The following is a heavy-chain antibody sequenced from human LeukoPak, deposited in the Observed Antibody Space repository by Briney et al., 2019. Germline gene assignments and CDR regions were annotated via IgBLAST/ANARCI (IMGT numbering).Heavy chain of an antibody. CDR2: IWYDGSNK. CDR3: ARGTSGGYEGDY. D-gene: IGHD1-1*01. V-gene: IGHV3-33*01. J-gene: IGHJ4*02. CDR1: GFTFSSYG. Sequence: GGSLRPSCAASGFTFSSYGMHWVRQAPGKGLEWVAVIWYDGSNKYYADSVKGRFTISRDNSKNTLYLQMNSLRAEDTAVYYCARGTSGGYEGDYWGQGTLVTVSS.